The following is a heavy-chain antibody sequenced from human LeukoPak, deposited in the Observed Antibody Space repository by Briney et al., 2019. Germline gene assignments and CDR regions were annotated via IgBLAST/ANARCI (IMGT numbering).Heavy chain of an antibody. J-gene: IGHJ4*02. Sequence: PLETLSLTCTVPGGSISSYYWSWIRQSPGKGLEWIGYFFYTGRTTYNPSLKSRVTISVDTSSNQFSLNLYSVTAADTALYYCARGVRTYPYYFDYWGQGTLVTVSS. V-gene: IGHV4-59*08. CDR3: ARGVRTYPYYFDY. CDR1: GGSISSYY. CDR2: FFYTGRT.